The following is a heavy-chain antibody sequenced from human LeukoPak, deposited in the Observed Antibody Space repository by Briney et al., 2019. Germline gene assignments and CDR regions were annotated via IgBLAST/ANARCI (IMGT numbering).Heavy chain of an antibody. Sequence: GGSLRLSCVLSTFTKAWMNWVRQAPGKGLEWVGRVKNRGDGMATDYAAPVKGGFIISRDDSKKTVYLQMDSLKTEDTAVYFCTTEYFGGFEYWGQGTLVTVSS. J-gene: IGHJ4*02. D-gene: IGHD3-16*01. V-gene: IGHV3-15*07. CDR2: VKNRGDGMAT. CDR3: TTEYFGGFEY. CDR1: TFTKAW.